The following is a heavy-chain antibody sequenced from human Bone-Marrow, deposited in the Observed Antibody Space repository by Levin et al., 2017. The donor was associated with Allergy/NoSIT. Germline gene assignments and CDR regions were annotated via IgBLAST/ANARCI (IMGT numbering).Heavy chain of an antibody. Sequence: GESLKISCAASGFSFSSYEMNWVRQAPGKGLVWVSYISSRNTTIYYADSVKGRFTISRDNAENSLYLQMNSLRAEDTAIYYCAREGLFMVRVFDYWGRGTLVTVSS. CDR3: AREGLFMVRVFDY. V-gene: IGHV3-48*03. CDR1: GFSFSSYE. CDR2: ISSRNTTI. J-gene: IGHJ4*02. D-gene: IGHD3-10*01.